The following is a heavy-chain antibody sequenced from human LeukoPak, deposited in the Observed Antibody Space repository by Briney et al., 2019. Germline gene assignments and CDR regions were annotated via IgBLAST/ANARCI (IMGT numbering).Heavy chain of an antibody. CDR3: ARDDNNGYYFNY. V-gene: IGHV4-4*02. CDR2: IYHSGST. J-gene: IGHJ4*02. Sequence: SETLSLTCAVSGGSISSSNWWSGVRQPPGKGLEWIGEIYHSGSTNYNPSLKSRVTISVDKSKNQFSLKLNSVTAADTAVYYCARDDNNGYYFNYWGQGTLVTVSS. D-gene: IGHD3-22*01. CDR1: GGSISSSNW.